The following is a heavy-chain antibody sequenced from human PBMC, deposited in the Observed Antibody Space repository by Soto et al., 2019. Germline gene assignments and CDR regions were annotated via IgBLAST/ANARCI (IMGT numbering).Heavy chain of an antibody. D-gene: IGHD1-26*01. CDR2: ISWDGGSS. V-gene: IGHV3-43*01. Sequence: XGSLRLSCASSVFTFDDYTMHCVRQSPGKCLEWVSLISWDGGSSYYADSVKGRFTISRDNSKNSLYLQMNSLRTEDTALYYCAKDKGGSSAGAFEYWGQGTLVTVSS. CDR1: VFTFDDYT. CDR3: AKDKGGSSAGAFEY. J-gene: IGHJ4*02.